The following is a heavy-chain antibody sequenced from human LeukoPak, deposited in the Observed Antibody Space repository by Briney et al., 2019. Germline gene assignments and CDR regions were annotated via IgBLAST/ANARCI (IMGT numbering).Heavy chain of an antibody. Sequence: ASVKVSCKASGYTFTSYGISWVRQAPGQGLEWMGIINPSGGSTSYAQKFQGRVTMTRDMSTSTVYMELSRLRSDDTAVYYCARDRGDGYNRDYYYYMDVWGKGTTVTVSS. CDR1: GYTFTSYG. V-gene: IGHV1-46*01. J-gene: IGHJ6*03. CDR2: INPSGGST. CDR3: ARDRGDGYNRDYYYYMDV. D-gene: IGHD5-24*01.